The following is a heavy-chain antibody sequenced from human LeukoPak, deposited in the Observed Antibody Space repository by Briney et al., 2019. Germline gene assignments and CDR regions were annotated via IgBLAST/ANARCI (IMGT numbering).Heavy chain of an antibody. CDR2: INSDGSTT. J-gene: IGHJ5*02. CDR1: GFTFSNYW. Sequence: GGSLRLSCAASGFTFSNYWMHWVRQVPGEGLVWVSRINSDGSTTTYADSVKGRFTISRDNSKNALYLQMNSLRAEDTAVYYCAKDTVEDYYGSGSYYNVNWFDPWGQGTLVTVSS. V-gene: IGHV3-74*01. D-gene: IGHD3-10*01. CDR3: AKDTVEDYYGSGSYYNVNWFDP.